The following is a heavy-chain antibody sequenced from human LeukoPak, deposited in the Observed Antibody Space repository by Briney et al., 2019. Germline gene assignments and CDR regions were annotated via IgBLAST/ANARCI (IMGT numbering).Heavy chain of an antibody. V-gene: IGHV3-30*18. CDR3: AKDKVRGRYYFDY. Sequence: GGSLRLSCAASGFTFNNYGMGWVRQAPGKGLEWVAVISYDGSNKYYADSVKGRFTISRDNSKNTLYLQMNSLRAEDTAVYYCAKDKVRGRYYFDYWGQGTLVTVSS. J-gene: IGHJ4*02. D-gene: IGHD3-10*01. CDR2: ISYDGSNK. CDR1: GFTFNNYG.